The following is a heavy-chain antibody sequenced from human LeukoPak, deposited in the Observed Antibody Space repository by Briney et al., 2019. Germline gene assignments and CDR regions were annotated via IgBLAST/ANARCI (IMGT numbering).Heavy chain of an antibody. V-gene: IGHV3-23*01. J-gene: IGHJ4*02. CDR1: GFTFSSYA. D-gene: IGHD2-2*01. Sequence: GGSLRLSCAASGFTFSSYAMSWVRQAPGKGLEWVSHISGSSGSIYYADSVKGRFTISRDNSKNMLYLQLNSLRAGDTATYYCAKGPPFCSSTTCSLFEYWGQGTLVTVSS. CDR2: ISGSSGSI. CDR3: AKGPPFCSSTTCSLFEY.